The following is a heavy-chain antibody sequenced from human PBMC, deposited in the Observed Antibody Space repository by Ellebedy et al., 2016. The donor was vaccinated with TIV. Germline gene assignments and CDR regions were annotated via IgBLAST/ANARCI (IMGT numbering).Heavy chain of an antibody. Sequence: GGSLRLSXVASGFSFSNYAMNWVRQAAGKGLEWVAVISYDGSVQHYADTVKGRFTISRDNSKNTLFVQMNSLRGEDTAVYYCATGLIYGYEYWGQGTLVTVSS. CDR3: ATGLIYGYEY. CDR1: GFSFSNYA. V-gene: IGHV3-30*03. J-gene: IGHJ4*02. D-gene: IGHD5-18*01. CDR2: ISYDGSVQ.